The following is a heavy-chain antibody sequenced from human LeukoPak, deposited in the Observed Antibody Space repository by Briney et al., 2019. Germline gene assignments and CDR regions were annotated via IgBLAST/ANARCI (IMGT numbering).Heavy chain of an antibody. CDR2: ISAYNGNT. CDR1: GYTFTSYG. Sequence: GASVKVSCKASGYTFTSYGISWVRQAPGQGLEWMGWISAYNGNTNYAQKLQGRVTMTTDTSTSTAYMELRSLRSDETAVYYCERDFPYSYGYKGDFDYWGQGTLVTVSS. J-gene: IGHJ4*02. V-gene: IGHV1-18*04. D-gene: IGHD5-18*01. CDR3: ERDFPYSYGYKGDFDY.